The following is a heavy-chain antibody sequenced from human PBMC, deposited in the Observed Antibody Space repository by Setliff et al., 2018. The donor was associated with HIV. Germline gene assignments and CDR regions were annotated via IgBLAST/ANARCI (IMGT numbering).Heavy chain of an antibody. D-gene: IGHD4-4*01. CDR2: VSYGGTNT. J-gene: IGHJ3*02. Sequence: PGGSLRLSCAASGFTFSSYAMHWVRQAPGKGLEWVAVVSYGGTNTYYADSVKGRFTISRDNSKNTLYVQMNSLRADDTAVYYCVRDLTTIVTRKVFDIWGQGTMVTVSS. CDR3: VRDLTTIVTRKVFDI. V-gene: IGHV3-30*04. CDR1: GFTFSSYA.